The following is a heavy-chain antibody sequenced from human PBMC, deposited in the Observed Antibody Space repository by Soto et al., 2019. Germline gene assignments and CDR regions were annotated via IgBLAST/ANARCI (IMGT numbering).Heavy chain of an antibody. CDR1: GFTFSSYA. CDR2: ISGSGAST. D-gene: IGHD3-16*01. J-gene: IGHJ6*02. V-gene: IGHV3-23*01. Sequence: GGSLRLSCAASGFTFSSYATCWVRQAPGKGLEWVSSISGSGASTYYADSVKGRFTISRDNSKNTLYLQMNSLRAEDTAVYYCAWGGVLRPGYGMDVWGQGTTVTVSS. CDR3: AWGGVLRPGYGMDV.